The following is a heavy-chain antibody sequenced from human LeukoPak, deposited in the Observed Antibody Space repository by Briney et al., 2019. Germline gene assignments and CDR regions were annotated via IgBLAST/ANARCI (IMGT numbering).Heavy chain of an antibody. V-gene: IGHV3-48*03. CDR1: GFTFSTYE. D-gene: IGHD3-10*01. CDR2: ISSSSSTI. CDR3: ARGPVRGVSYYYYMDV. J-gene: IGHJ6*03. Sequence: GGSLRLSCAASGFTFSTYEMNWVRQAPGKGLEWVSYISSSSSTIYYADSVKGRFTISRDNAKNSLYLQMNSLRAEDTAVYYCARGPVRGVSYYYYMDVWGKGTTVTVSS.